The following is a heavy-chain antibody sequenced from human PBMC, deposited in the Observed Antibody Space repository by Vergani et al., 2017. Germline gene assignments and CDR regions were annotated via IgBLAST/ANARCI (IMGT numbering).Heavy chain of an antibody. CDR2: IAWAGDNK. Sequence: QAQLVESGGGVVQPGRSLRLSCAASGFTFSTYGKHWVRQAPGTEPEWVAYIAWAGDNKLNADYFRGRFTIFRDNSKNILYLQRKSLRPEDTGVYYCARDGRSDFVDVLDLWGKGTMLTVTS. D-gene: IGHD3-10*01. CDR3: ARDGRSDFVDVLDL. J-gene: IGHJ3*01. CDR1: GFTFSTYG. V-gene: IGHV3-30*03.